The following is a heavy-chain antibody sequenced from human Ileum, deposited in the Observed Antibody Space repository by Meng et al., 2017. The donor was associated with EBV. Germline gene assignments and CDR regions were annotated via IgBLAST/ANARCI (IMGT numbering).Heavy chain of an antibody. CDR2: INAGNGNT. CDR1: GYSFTTYA. Sequence: QVQLVQSGAEVKKPXASVKVSXKASGYSFTTYAMHWVRQAPGQRLEWMGWINAGNGNTKYSEKFQSRVTITRDTAASTAYMELSSLRPEDTAVYYCARTGCSSSSCYDYWGQGTLVTVSS. D-gene: IGHD2-2*01. V-gene: IGHV1-3*01. J-gene: IGHJ4*02. CDR3: ARTGCSSSSCYDY.